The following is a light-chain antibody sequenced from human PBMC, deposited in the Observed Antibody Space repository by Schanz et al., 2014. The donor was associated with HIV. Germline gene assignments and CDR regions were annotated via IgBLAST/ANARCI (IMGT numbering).Light chain of an antibody. Sequence: DIQLTQSPTTLSASVGDRLTITCRASQSISTWLAWYQQKPGKAPKLLIYAASTLQSGVPSRFSGSGSGTDFTLTISSLQPEDFATYYCQQSHSAPWTFGQGTKVEIK. J-gene: IGKJ1*01. CDR2: AAS. CDR3: QQSHSAPWT. CDR1: QSISTW. V-gene: IGKV1-39*01.